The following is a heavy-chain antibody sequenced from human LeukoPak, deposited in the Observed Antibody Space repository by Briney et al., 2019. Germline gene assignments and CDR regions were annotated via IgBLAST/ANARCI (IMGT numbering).Heavy chain of an antibody. J-gene: IGHJ6*03. CDR2: IIPIFGTA. CDR1: GGTFSSYA. V-gene: IGHV1-69*05. Sequence: GASVKVSCKASGGTFSSYAISWVRQAPGQGLEWVGGIIPIFGTANYAQKFQGRVTITTDESTSTAYMELSSLRSEDTAVYYCARGGETGTTLAYYYYMDVWGKGTTVTVSS. D-gene: IGHD1-7*01. CDR3: ARGGETGTTLAYYYYMDV.